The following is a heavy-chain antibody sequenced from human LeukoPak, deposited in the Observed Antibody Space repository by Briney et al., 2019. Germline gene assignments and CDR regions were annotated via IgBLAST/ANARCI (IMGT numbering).Heavy chain of an antibody. V-gene: IGHV3-23*01. D-gene: IGHD1-26*01. J-gene: IGHJ4*02. CDR3: AKGDTTWELPHDY. CDR2: ISGSGGCT. Sequence: GGSLRLSCAVSGFTFSSYAMNWVRQAPGKGLEWVSAISGSGGCTYYADSVKGRFTISRDKSKNTLYLQMNSLRAEDTAVYYCAKGDTTWELPHDYWGQGTLVTVSS. CDR1: GFTFSSYA.